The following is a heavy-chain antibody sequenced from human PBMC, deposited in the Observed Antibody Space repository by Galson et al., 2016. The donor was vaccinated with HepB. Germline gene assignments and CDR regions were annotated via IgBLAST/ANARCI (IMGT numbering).Heavy chain of an antibody. Sequence: VKVSCKASGYKFIDYGISWVRQAPGQGLEWMGWISIHSGNTDYAQKFQDRFTMTTDTSTSTVYMELRSLRSDDTAVYYCARARSNQDFWGQGTLVTVSS. CDR2: ISIHSGNT. J-gene: IGHJ4*02. CDR1: GYKFIDYG. CDR3: ARARSNQDF. D-gene: IGHD1-14*01. V-gene: IGHV1-18*04.